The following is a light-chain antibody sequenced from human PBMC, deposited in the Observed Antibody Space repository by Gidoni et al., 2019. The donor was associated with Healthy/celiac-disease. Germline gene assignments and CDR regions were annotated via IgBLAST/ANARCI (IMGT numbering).Light chain of an antibody. CDR2: LGS. Sequence: DIVMTPSLLSLPVTPGEPASISCRSSQSLLHSNGYNYLDWYLQKPGQSPQLLIYLGSNRASGVPDRFSGSGSGTDFTLKISRVEAEDVGVYYCMQALQTPYTFGQGTKLEIK. V-gene: IGKV2-28*01. CDR1: QSLLHSNGYNY. CDR3: MQALQTPYT. J-gene: IGKJ2*01.